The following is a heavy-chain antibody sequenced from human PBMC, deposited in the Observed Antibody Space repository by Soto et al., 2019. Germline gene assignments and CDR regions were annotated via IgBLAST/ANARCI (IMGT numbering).Heavy chain of an antibody. V-gene: IGHV4-39*01. D-gene: IGHD6-19*01. J-gene: IGHJ4*02. CDR3: ARMGHYTSGWPLQKY. CDR1: GGSISSSSYY. Sequence: QLQLQESGPGLVKPSETLSLTCTVTGGSISSSSYYWGWIRQPPGKGLEWIGSIYYSGSNYYNPSLKSRVTMSVDTSKNQFSLKLSSVTAADTAVYYCARMGHYTSGWPLQKYWGQGTLVTVSS. CDR2: IYYSGSN.